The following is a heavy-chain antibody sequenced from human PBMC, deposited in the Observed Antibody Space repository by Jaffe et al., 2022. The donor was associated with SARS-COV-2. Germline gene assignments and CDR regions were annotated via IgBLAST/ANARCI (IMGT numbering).Heavy chain of an antibody. CDR2: INHSGST. CDR1: GGSFSGYY. CDR3: ASRSTAAAEYYFYGMDV. Sequence: QVQLQQWGAGLLKPSETLSLTCAVYGGSFSGYYWSWIRQPPGKGLEWIGEINHSGSTNYNPSLKSRVTISVDTSKNQIALKLRSVTAADTAVYYCASRSTAAAEYYFYGMDVWGQGTTVTVSS. V-gene: IGHV4-34*01. J-gene: IGHJ6*02. D-gene: IGHD6-13*01.